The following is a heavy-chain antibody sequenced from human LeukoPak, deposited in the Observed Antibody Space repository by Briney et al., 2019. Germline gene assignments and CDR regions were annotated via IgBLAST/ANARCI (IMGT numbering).Heavy chain of an antibody. V-gene: IGHV3-23*01. CDR1: GFTFSSYA. J-gene: IGHJ4*02. Sequence: GGSLRLSCAASGFTFSSYAMSWVRQAPGKGLEWVSAISGSGGSTYYADSVKGRFTISRDNSKNTPYLQMNSLRAEDTAVYYCAKTRGYSYGQVYYFDYWGQGTLVTVSS. CDR2: ISGSGGST. D-gene: IGHD5-18*01. CDR3: AKTRGYSYGQVYYFDY.